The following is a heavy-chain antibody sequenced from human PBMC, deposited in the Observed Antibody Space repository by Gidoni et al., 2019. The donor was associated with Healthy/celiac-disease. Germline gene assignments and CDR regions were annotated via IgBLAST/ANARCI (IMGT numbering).Heavy chain of an antibody. J-gene: IGHJ6*02. CDR1: GFTFVDYG. V-gene: IGHV3-20*04. Sequence: EVQLVESGGGLVRPGGSLRLSCAASGFTFVDYGMSWVRQAPGKGLEWVSGINWNGGSKGFADSVKGRFTISRDNAKNSLYLQMNSLRAEDTALYYCATGTTNYYYYGMDVWGQGTTVTVSS. D-gene: IGHD1-1*01. CDR3: ATGTTNYYYYGMDV. CDR2: INWNGGSK.